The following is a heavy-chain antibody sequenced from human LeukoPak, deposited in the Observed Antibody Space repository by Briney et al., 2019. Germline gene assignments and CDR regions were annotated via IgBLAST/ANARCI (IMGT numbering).Heavy chain of an antibody. Sequence: SETLSLTCTVSGGSISSYYWSWIRLPPGKGLEWIGYIYYSGSTNYNPSLKSRVTISVDTSKNQFSPKLSSVTAADTAVYYCARDVKVVGGYYYMDVWGKGTTVTVSS. CDR2: IYYSGST. V-gene: IGHV4-59*01. D-gene: IGHD3-16*01. CDR1: GGSISSYY. J-gene: IGHJ6*03. CDR3: ARDVKVVGGYYYMDV.